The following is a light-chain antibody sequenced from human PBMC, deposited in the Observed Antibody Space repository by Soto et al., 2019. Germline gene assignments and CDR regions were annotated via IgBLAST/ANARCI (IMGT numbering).Light chain of an antibody. CDR1: QSISSW. CDR3: QQYNSYSWT. CDR2: DAS. V-gene: IGKV1-5*01. Sequence: DIQMTQSPSTLSASVGDRVTITCRASQSISSWLAWYQQKPGKAPKLLIYDASSLESGVPSRFSGSGSGTEFTLTISSMQPADFATYFCQQYNSYSWTFGQGTKLEIK. J-gene: IGKJ1*01.